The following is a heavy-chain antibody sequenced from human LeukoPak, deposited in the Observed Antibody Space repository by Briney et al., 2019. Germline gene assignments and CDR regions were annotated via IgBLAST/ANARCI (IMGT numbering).Heavy chain of an antibody. CDR2: ISAYNGNT. D-gene: IGHD3-22*01. Sequence: ASVKASCTASGYTFTSYGISSVPQAPGQGLEWLGWISAYNGNTNYAQKLQGRVAMTTDTSTSTAYMELRSLRSDDTAVYYCARGRTMRAWGAFDIWGQGTMVTVSS. J-gene: IGHJ3*02. V-gene: IGHV1-18*01. CDR3: ARGRTMRAWGAFDI. CDR1: GYTFTSYG.